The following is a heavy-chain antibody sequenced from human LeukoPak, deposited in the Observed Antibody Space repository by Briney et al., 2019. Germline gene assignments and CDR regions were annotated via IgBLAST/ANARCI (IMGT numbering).Heavy chain of an antibody. CDR1: GFTFSSYA. CDR3: SKAYSSSWYMSLAEYFQH. Sequence: PGGALRLSCAASGFTFSSYAMSWVRQAPGKGREWVSAISGSGGSTYYADSVKGRFTISRDNSKNTLYLQMNNLRADDTAVYYCSKAYSSSWYMSLAEYFQHWGQGTLVTVSS. V-gene: IGHV3-23*01. D-gene: IGHD6-13*01. J-gene: IGHJ1*01. CDR2: ISGSGGST.